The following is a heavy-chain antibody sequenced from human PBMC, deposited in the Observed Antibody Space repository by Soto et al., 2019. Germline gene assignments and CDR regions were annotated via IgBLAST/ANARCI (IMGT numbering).Heavy chain of an antibody. J-gene: IGHJ4*02. D-gene: IGHD6-13*01. V-gene: IGHV4-31*01. CDR2: IYYSGST. Sequence: QVQLQESGPGLVKPSQTLSLTCTVSGGSISSGGYYWSWIRQHPGKGLEWIGYIYYSGSTYYNPSLKSPVTTSADTSKTQFSLKLSSVTAADTAVYYCAAAAAFEYYFDYWGQGTLVTVSS. CDR1: GGSISSGGYY. CDR3: AAAAAFEYYFDY.